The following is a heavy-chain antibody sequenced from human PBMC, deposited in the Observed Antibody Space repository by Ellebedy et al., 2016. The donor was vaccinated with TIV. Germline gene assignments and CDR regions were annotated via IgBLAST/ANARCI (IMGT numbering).Heavy chain of an antibody. V-gene: IGHV4-31*03. Sequence: MPSETLSLTCTVSGGSISSGGYYRIWIRQHPGKGLEWIGHIHYSGSTYYNPSLKSRVTISIDTSQNQLSLKLSSVTAADTAVYYCTRGVLFYNWFDPWGQGTLVTVSS. CDR1: GGSISSGGYY. CDR2: IHYSGST. D-gene: IGHD3-10*01. CDR3: TRGVLFYNWFDP. J-gene: IGHJ5*02.